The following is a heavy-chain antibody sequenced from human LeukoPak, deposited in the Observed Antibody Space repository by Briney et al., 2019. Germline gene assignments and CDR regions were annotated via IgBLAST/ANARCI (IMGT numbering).Heavy chain of an antibody. V-gene: IGHV1-69*02. CDR1: GGTFSSYT. CDR3: ARAGEMATPPRAFDI. CDR2: IIPILGIA. D-gene: IGHD5-24*01. J-gene: IGHJ3*02. Sequence: ASVKVSCKASGGTFSSYTISWVRQAPGQGLEWMGRIIPILGIANYAQRFQGRVTITADKSTSTAYMELSSLRSEDTAVYYCARAGEMATPPRAFDIWGQGTMVTVSS.